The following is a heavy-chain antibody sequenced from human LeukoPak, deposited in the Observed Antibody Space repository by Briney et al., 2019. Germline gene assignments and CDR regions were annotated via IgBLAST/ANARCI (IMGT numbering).Heavy chain of an antibody. D-gene: IGHD2-15*01. J-gene: IGHJ4*02. CDR3: AKSRLPLPGSGHDYFFDY. CDR1: GFTFTSYA. CDR2: ISGSGAGT. V-gene: IGHV3-23*01. Sequence: PGGSLRLSCAASGFTFTSYAMSWVRQAPGKGLEWVSTISGSGAGTFYADSGKGRFTISRDNSKNTMYLQMNSLIAEDTAVYYCAKSRLPLPGSGHDYFFDYWGQGNLVTVSS.